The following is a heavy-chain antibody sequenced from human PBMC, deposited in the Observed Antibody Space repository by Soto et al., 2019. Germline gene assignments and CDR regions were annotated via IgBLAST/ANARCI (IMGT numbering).Heavy chain of an antibody. J-gene: IGHJ3*02. D-gene: IGHD2-21*01. Sequence: QVQLQESGPGLVKPSETLSLTCTVSGDSVSSTTYYWSWIRQPPGKGLEWIGFIYYTGSTHYNPSLKSRVTISIDTSKNQFSLKLGSVTAADTAVYYCAQSLGDTKLAFDIWGQGTMVTVSS. CDR1: GDSVSSTTYY. CDR3: AQSLGDTKLAFDI. CDR2: IYYTGST. V-gene: IGHV4-61*01.